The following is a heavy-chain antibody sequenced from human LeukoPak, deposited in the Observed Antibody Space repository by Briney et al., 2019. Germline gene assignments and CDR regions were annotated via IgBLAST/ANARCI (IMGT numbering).Heavy chain of an antibody. J-gene: IGHJ4*02. V-gene: IGHV3-11*01. CDR3: SFSMVRGVIGTYYFDY. Sequence: GGSLRLSCVASGFTFGDYYMSWIRQAPGKGPEWVSYISSSGSTIYYADSVKGRFTISRDNAKKSLFLQMSSLRAEDTAVYYCSFSMVRGVIGTYYFDYWGQGTLVTVSS. CDR1: GFTFGDYY. CDR2: ISSSGSTI. D-gene: IGHD3-10*01.